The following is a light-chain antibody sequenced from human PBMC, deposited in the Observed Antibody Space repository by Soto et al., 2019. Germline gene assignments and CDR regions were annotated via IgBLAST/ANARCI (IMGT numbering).Light chain of an antibody. CDR2: YDS. J-gene: IGLJ2*01. CDR3: QVWDSSSDRDLV. CDR1: NIGSKS. V-gene: IGLV3-21*04. Sequence: SYELTQPPSVSVAPGKTARITCGGNNIGSKSVHWYQQKPGQAPVLVIYYDSDRPSGIPERFSGSNSGNTATLTISRVEAGDEADYYCQVWDSSSDRDLVFGGGTK.